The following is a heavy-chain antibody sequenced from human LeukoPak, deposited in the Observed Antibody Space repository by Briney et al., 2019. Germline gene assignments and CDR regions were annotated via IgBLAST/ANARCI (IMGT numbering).Heavy chain of an antibody. D-gene: IGHD4-17*01. V-gene: IGHV3-11*01. CDR3: ARVGRLQYGDYVAFDY. CDR2: VSVSGTTM. Sequence: GVSLRLSCAPSGFTFTEYYMSWVRQARAKGREWGSYVSVSGTTMYYADSVKGRFTLSRDNAKNSLYLQMNSLRAEDTAVYYCARVGRLQYGDYVAFDYWGQGTLVTVSS. J-gene: IGHJ4*02. CDR1: GFTFTEYY.